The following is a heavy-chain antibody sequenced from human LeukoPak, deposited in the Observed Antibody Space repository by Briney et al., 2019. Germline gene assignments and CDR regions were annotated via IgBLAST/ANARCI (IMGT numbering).Heavy chain of an antibody. J-gene: IGHJ6*02. CDR2: INHSGST. D-gene: IGHD2-15*01. CDR3: ARVHGVVVVVAATTYYYYYGMDV. Sequence: SETLSLTCAVYGGSFSGYYWSWIRQPPGKGLEWIGEINHSGSTNYNPSLKSRVTISVDTSKNQFSLKLSSVTAADTAVYYCARVHGVVVVVAATTYYYYYGMDVWGQGTTVTVSS. V-gene: IGHV4-34*01. CDR1: GGSFSGYY.